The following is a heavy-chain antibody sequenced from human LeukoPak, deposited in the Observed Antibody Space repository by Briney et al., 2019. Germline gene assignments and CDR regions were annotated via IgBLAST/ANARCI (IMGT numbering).Heavy chain of an antibody. J-gene: IGHJ2*01. CDR2: INHSGST. Sequence: KASETLSLTCAVYGGSFSGYYWSWIRQPPGKGLEWIGEINHSGSTNYNPSLKSRVTISVDTSKNQFSLKLSSVTAAETAAYYSVQYCYDSSGYQGDLWGRGTLVTVSS. CDR1: GGSFSGYY. V-gene: IGHV4-34*01. CDR3: VQYCYDSSGYQGDL. D-gene: IGHD3-22*01.